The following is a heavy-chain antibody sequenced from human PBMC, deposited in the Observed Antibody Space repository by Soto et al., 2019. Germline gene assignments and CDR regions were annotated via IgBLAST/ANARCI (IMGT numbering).Heavy chain of an antibody. CDR2: ISATGGGT. CDR3: AKDRRAGGNSAFYFDF. D-gene: IGHD3-16*01. J-gene: IGHJ4*02. V-gene: IGHV3-23*01. CDR1: GFKFSNYA. Sequence: QSGGSLRLSCAASGFKFSNYAMSWVRQAPGKGLEWVSLISATGGGTYYADPVKGRFTIFRDNSHNTLYLQVHSLTAEDTAVYYCAKDRRAGGNSAFYFDFWGQGAQVTVSS.